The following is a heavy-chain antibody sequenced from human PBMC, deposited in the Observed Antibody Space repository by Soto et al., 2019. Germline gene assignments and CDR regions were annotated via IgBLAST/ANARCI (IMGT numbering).Heavy chain of an antibody. CDR2: ISPSGTT. CDR3: ATSFWFGTQPEI. Sequence: QVHLEQLGAGLLKPSETLSLSCGVSGGSFSENYWTWFRQPPGKGLEWIGEISPSGTTKYVPSLKSRVTISKDTSKSQFSLKVTSVTAADTAVYFCATSFWFGTQPEIWGQGTLVTVS. V-gene: IGHV4-34*01. J-gene: IGHJ1*01. D-gene: IGHD3-10*01. CDR1: GGSFSENY.